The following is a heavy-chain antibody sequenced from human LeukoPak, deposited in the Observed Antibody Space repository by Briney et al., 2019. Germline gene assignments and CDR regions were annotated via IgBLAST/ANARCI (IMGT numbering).Heavy chain of an antibody. D-gene: IGHD6-19*01. Sequence: GGSLRLSCAASEFTFSNYAMSWVRQAPGKGLEWVSSISASDGSTYYADSVKGRFTISRDDSKNTLYLQVNSLRAEDTAVYYCAKDLYSSGWPGYLDYWGQGTLVTVSS. V-gene: IGHV3-23*01. J-gene: IGHJ4*02. CDR3: AKDLYSSGWPGYLDY. CDR1: EFTFSNYA. CDR2: ISASDGST.